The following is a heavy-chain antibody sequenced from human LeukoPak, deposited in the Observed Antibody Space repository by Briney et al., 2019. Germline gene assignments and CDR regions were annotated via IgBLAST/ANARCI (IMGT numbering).Heavy chain of an antibody. CDR1: GGSISSGDYY. Sequence: SETLSLTCTVSGGSISSGDYYWSWIRQPPGKRLEWVGSIHSSGNTYYNPTLKSRVTISVDTSKNQFSLNLTSVTAADAAVYYCARDLGYSGFDWAPWGQGTLVTVSS. CDR3: ARDLGYSGFDWAP. V-gene: IGHV4-39*07. J-gene: IGHJ5*02. D-gene: IGHD5-12*01. CDR2: IHSSGNT.